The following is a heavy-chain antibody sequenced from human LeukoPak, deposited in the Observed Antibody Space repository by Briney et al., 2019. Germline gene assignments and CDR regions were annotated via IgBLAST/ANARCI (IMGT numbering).Heavy chain of an antibody. CDR3: AKDHLGPNYYGITFGGVIPSVDY. Sequence: GGSLRLSCAASGFTFSSYGMHWVRQAPGKGLEWVAVISYDGSNKYYADSVEGRFTIYRDNSKNTLYLQMNSLGAEDTAVYYCAKDHLGPNYYGITFGGVIPSVDYWGQGTLVTVSS. CDR2: ISYDGSNK. V-gene: IGHV3-30*18. CDR1: GFTFSSYG. J-gene: IGHJ4*02. D-gene: IGHD3-16*02.